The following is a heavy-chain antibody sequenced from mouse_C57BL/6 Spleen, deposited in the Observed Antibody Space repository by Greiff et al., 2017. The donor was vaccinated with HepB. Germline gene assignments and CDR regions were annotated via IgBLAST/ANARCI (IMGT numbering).Heavy chain of an antibody. CDR2: ISSGSSTI. CDR1: GFTFSDYG. J-gene: IGHJ2*01. CDR3: ARDGYYGSSYDY. D-gene: IGHD1-1*01. Sequence: EVHLVESGGGLVKPGGSLKLSCAASGFTFSDYGMHWVRQAPEKGLEWVAYISSGSSTIYYADTVKGRFTISRDNAKNTLFLQMTSLRSEDTAMYYCARDGYYGSSYDYWGQGTTLTVSS. V-gene: IGHV5-17*01.